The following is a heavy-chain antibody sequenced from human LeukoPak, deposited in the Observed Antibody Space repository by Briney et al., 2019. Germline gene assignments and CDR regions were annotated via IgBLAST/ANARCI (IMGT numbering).Heavy chain of an antibody. CDR2: IYSGGST. CDR3: ASGDHLYYFDY. CDR1: GFTFSSYS. Sequence: GGSLRLSCAASGFTFSSYSMNWVRQAPGKGLEWVSVIYSGGSTYYADSVKGRFTISRDNSKNTLYLQMNSLRAEDTAVYYCASGDHLYYFDYWGQGTLVTVSS. V-gene: IGHV3-66*01. D-gene: IGHD3-10*01. J-gene: IGHJ4*02.